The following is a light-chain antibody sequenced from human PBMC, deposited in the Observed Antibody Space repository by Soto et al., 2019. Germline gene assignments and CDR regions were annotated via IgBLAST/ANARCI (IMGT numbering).Light chain of an antibody. Sequence: DIVMTQSPDSLAVSLGERATINCMSSQSVLYSSNNKNYLAWYQQKPGQPPKLLIYWASTRESGVPDRFSGSGSGTDFTLTISSLQAEDVAVYYCQQYYGTPLTFGQGTKLEIK. J-gene: IGKJ2*01. CDR3: QQYYGTPLT. CDR1: QSVLYSSNNKNY. CDR2: WAS. V-gene: IGKV4-1*01.